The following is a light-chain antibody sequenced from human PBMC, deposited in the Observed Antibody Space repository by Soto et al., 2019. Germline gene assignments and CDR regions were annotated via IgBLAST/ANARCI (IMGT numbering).Light chain of an antibody. Sequence: DIQMTQSPSTLSASVGDRVTITCRANQSISSWLAWYQQKPGKAPKLLIYDASSLESGVPSRFSGSGSGTEYTLTISSRQPDDFATYYCQQYNSYSQVTFGQGTKVEIK. CDR2: DAS. CDR1: QSISSW. J-gene: IGKJ1*01. V-gene: IGKV1-5*01. CDR3: QQYNSYSQVT.